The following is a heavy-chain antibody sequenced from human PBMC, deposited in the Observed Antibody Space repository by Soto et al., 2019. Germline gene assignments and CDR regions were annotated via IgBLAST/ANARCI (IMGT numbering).Heavy chain of an antibody. Sequence: PSETLSLTCTVSGGSISSYYWSWIRQPPGKGLEWIGYIYYSGSTNYNPSLKSRVTISVDTSKNQFSLKLSSVTAADTAVYYCARADGDYTVSAFDYWGQGTLVTVSS. CDR3: ARADGDYTVSAFDY. CDR1: GGSISSYY. D-gene: IGHD4-17*01. CDR2: IYYSGST. J-gene: IGHJ4*02. V-gene: IGHV4-59*01.